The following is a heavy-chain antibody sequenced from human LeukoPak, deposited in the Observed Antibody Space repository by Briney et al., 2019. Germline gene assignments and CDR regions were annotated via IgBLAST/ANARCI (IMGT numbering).Heavy chain of an antibody. V-gene: IGHV3-23*01. CDR1: GFTFSSYG. Sequence: GRSLRLSCVASGFTFSSYGMHWVRQAPGKGLEWVSGISGGGGSTYYADSVKGRFTISRDNSKNTLYLQMDSLRAEDTALYYCAKGSGINHYHWIDPWGQGTLVTVSS. J-gene: IGHJ5*02. D-gene: IGHD1-14*01. CDR3: AKGSGINHYHWIDP. CDR2: ISGGGGST.